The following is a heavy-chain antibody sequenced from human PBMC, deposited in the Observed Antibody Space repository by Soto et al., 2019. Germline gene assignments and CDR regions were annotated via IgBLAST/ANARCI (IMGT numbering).Heavy chain of an antibody. Sequence: PSETLSLTCTGTGGSVTSAGYYWSWIRQPPGKGLEWIGYIYHRGSTNYSPSLKSRVTISADTSKNQFSLRLTSVTAADTAVYFCASNNPDYSGSSAYFDHWGQGTLVTVSS. CDR2: IYHRGST. V-gene: IGHV4-61*08. CDR3: ASNNPDYSGSSAYFDH. CDR1: GGSVTSAGYY. J-gene: IGHJ4*02. D-gene: IGHD6-6*01.